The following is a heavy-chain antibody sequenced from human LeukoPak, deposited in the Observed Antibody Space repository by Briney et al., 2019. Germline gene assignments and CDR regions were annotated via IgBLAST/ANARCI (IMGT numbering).Heavy chain of an antibody. CDR3: ARDEGQLPYFDL. CDR2: ISGSGGST. J-gene: IGHJ2*01. V-gene: IGHV3-23*01. CDR1: GFTFSGYA. Sequence: PGGSLRLSCAASGFTFSGYAMSWVRQAPGKGLEWVSAISGSGGSTYYADSVKGRFTISGDNSKNTLYLQMNSLRAEDTAVYYCARDEGQLPYFDLWGRGTLVTVSS. D-gene: IGHD6-6*01.